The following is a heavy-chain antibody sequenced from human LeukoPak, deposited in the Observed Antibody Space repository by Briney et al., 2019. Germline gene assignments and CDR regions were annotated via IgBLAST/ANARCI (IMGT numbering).Heavy chain of an antibody. CDR1: GFTFSDYY. CDR3: GRGQWTSDY. CDR2: ISSSSSSYT. Sequence: GGSLRLSCAASGFTFSDYYMSWIRQAPGKGLEWVSYISSSSSSYTKNADAVKGRFTISRDNAKKSVYLQMNSLRAEDTAVYYCGRGQWTSDYWGQGTLVTVSS. D-gene: IGHD3/OR15-3a*01. J-gene: IGHJ4*02. V-gene: IGHV3-11*05.